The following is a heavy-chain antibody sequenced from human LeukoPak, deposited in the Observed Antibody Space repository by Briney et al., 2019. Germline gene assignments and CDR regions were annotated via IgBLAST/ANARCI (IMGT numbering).Heavy chain of an antibody. V-gene: IGHV4-59*01. CDR2: IYYSGST. J-gene: IGHJ4*02. CDR1: GGSISSYY. CDR3: ARVSSGSTADFDY. Sequence: MPSETLSLTCTVSGGSISSYYWSWIRQPPGKGLEWIGYIYYSGSTNYNPSLKSRATISVDTSKNQFSLKLSSVTAADTAVYYCARVSSGSTADFDYWGQGTLVTVSS. D-gene: IGHD6-19*01.